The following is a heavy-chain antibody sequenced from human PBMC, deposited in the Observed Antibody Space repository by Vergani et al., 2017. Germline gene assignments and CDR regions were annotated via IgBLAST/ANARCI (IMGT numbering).Heavy chain of an antibody. V-gene: IGHV1-69*08. Sequence: QVQLVQSGAEVKKPGSSVKVSCKASGGTFSSYTISWVRQAPGQGLEWMGRIIPILGIANYAQKFQGRVTITADKSTSTAYMELSSLRSEDTAVYYCARDVLNMAQEVPWGQGTLVTVSA. D-gene: IGHD3-10*01. CDR1: GGTFSSYT. J-gene: IGHJ5*02. CDR2: IIPILGIA. CDR3: ARDVLNMAQEVP.